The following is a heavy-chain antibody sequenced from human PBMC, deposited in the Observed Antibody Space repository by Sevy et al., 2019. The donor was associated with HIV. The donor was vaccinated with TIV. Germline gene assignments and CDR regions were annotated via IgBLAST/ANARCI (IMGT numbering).Heavy chain of an antibody. CDR1: GFTFSGSA. D-gene: IGHD3-3*01. V-gene: IGHV3-73*01. CDR3: ALSYYDFWSGYYPNYYYYGMDV. CDR2: IRSKANSYAT. Sequence: GGSLRLSCAASGFTFSGSAMHWVRQASGKGLEWVGRIRSKANSYATAYAASVKGRFTISRDDLKNTTYLQMNSLKTEDTAVYYCALSYYDFWSGYYPNYYYYGMDVWGQGTTVTVSS. J-gene: IGHJ6*02.